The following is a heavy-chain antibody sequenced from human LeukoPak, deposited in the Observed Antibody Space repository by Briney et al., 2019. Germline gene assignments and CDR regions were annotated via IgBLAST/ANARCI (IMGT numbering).Heavy chain of an antibody. CDR1: GGSISSGGYS. V-gene: IGHV4-30-2*01. CDR2: IYHSGST. Sequence: SETLSLTCAVSGGSISSGGYSWSWIRQPPGKGLEWIGYIYHSGSTYYNPSLKSRVTISVDRSKNQFSLKLSSVTAADTAVYYCARVGGSGWFDYWGQGTLVTVSS. J-gene: IGHJ4*02. CDR3: ARVGGSGWFDY. D-gene: IGHD6-19*01.